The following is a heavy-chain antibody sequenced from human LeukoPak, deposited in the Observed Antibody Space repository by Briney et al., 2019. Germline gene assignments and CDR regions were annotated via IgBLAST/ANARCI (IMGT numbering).Heavy chain of an antibody. J-gene: IGHJ4*02. Sequence: PGGSLRLSCAASRFTFSNYVMSWVRQAPGKGLKWVSIISSSGGTTFYADSVKGRFTISRDNSKNMLYLQMNSLRSEDTAVYYCARVRLSYDFWSGYEAPFDYWGQGTLVTVSS. CDR1: RFTFSNYV. CDR2: ISSSGGTT. V-gene: IGHV3-23*01. CDR3: ARVRLSYDFWSGYEAPFDY. D-gene: IGHD3-3*01.